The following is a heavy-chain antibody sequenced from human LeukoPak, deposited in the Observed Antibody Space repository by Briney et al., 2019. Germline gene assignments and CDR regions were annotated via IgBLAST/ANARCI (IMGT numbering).Heavy chain of an antibody. Sequence: SETLSLTCTVSGGSISSYYWSWIRQPPGQGLEWIGYIYYSGSTNYNPSLKSRVTISVDTSKNQFSLKLSSVTAADTAVYYCARQGGGFWYFDLWGRGTLVTVSS. CDR3: ARQGGGFWYFDL. V-gene: IGHV4-59*08. D-gene: IGHD6-25*01. CDR1: GGSISSYY. CDR2: IYYSGST. J-gene: IGHJ2*01.